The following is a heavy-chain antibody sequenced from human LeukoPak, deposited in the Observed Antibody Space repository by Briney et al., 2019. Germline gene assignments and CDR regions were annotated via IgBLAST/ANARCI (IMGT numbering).Heavy chain of an antibody. CDR3: ARGHSVDSNPDY. V-gene: IGHV1-69*04. Sequence: ASVKVSFKASGGTFSSYAISWVRQAPGQGLEWMGRIIPILGIPKYAQKFQGRVTITADKSTSTAYMELSSLRSEDTAVYYCARGHSVDSNPDYWGQGTLVTVSS. CDR1: GGTFSSYA. CDR2: IIPILGIP. D-gene: IGHD3-22*01. J-gene: IGHJ4*02.